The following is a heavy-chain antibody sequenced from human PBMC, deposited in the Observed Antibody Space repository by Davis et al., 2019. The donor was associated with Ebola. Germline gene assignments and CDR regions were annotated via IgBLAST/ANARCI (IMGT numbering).Heavy chain of an antibody. Sequence: AASVKVSCKASGYTFTSYGISWVRQAPGQGLEWMGWISAYNGNTNYAQKLQGRVTMTTDTSTSTAYMELSSLRSEDTAVYYCAREGGGDGYNLGIDYWGQGTLVTVSS. CDR3: AREGGGDGYNLGIDY. CDR2: ISAYNGNT. CDR1: GYTFTSYG. J-gene: IGHJ4*02. V-gene: IGHV1-18*01. D-gene: IGHD5-24*01.